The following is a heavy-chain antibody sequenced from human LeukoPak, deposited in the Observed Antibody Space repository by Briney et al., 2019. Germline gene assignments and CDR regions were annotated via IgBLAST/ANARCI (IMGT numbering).Heavy chain of an antibody. V-gene: IGHV4-59*01. CDR1: GGSISSYY. D-gene: IGHD3-16*01. J-gene: IGHJ6*03. CDR2: IYYSGST. CDR3: ARGPRWGSYYYYMDV. Sequence: SETLSLTCTVSGGSISSYYWSWIRQPPGKGLEWIGYIYYSGSTNYNPSLKSRVTISVGTSKNQFSLKLSSVTAADTAVYYCARGPRWGSYYYYMDVWGKGTTVTVSS.